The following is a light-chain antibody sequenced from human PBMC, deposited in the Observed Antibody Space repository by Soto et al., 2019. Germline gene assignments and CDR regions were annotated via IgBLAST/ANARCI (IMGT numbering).Light chain of an antibody. Sequence: DIQMTQSPSFVSASVGDRDTVTCRASQDISSWLAWYQQKPEKDPKLLIYTTSTLESGVPSRFSGSRSGTDLTVTTSGLHPEDFATYYCQHANRFPITIGQGTRLEI. CDR3: QHANRFPIT. J-gene: IGKJ5*01. CDR1: QDISSW. CDR2: TTS. V-gene: IGKV1-12*01.